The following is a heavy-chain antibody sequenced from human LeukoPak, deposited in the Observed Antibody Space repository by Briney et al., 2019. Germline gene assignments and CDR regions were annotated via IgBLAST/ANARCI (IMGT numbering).Heavy chain of an antibody. D-gene: IGHD2-15*01. CDR3: ARGRGCSGGSCYSGAFDI. CDR1: GFTFSSYE. J-gene: IGHJ3*02. Sequence: GGSLTLSCAASGFTFSSYEMNWVRQAPGKGLEWVSYISSSGSTIYYADSVKGRFTISRDNAKNSLYLQMNSLRAEDTAVYYCARGRGCSGGSCYSGAFDIWGQGTMVTVSS. V-gene: IGHV3-48*03. CDR2: ISSSGSTI.